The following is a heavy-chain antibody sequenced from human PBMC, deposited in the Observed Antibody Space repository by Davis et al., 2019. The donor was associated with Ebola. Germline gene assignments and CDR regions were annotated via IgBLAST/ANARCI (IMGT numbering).Heavy chain of an antibody. D-gene: IGHD2-8*01. Sequence: GESLKISCEGSGYSFTRYWIGWVRQKPGEGLEWIGIIYPGATDIRYSPSFEGQVTISADRPISTAYLQWSSLEASDSALYYCARPSTSGQGNAFNIWGQGTMVRVSS. CDR1: GYSFTRYW. CDR2: IYPGATDI. CDR3: ARPSTSGQGNAFNI. V-gene: IGHV5-51*04. J-gene: IGHJ3*02.